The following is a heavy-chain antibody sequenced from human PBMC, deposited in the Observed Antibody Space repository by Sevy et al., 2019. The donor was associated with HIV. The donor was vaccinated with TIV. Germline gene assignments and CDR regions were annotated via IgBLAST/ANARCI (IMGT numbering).Heavy chain of an antibody. D-gene: IGHD2-15*01. CDR2: ISSDGITK. V-gene: IGHV3-30-3*01. CDR1: GFTFSDYA. J-gene: IGHJ5*02. CDR3: AREEAPNRIISYCSGDNCFYNSFDL. Sequence: GGSLRLSCAASGFTFSDYAMHCVRQAPGKGLEWVSIISSDGITKYYGDAVKGRFPISRDNSENSLYLQMNSLRPEDTAVYYCAREEAPNRIISYCSGDNCFYNSFDLWGQGNLVTVS.